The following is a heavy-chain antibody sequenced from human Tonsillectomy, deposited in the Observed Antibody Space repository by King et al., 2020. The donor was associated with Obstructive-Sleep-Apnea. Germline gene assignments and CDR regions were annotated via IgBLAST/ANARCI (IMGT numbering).Heavy chain of an antibody. CDR1: GYTFTSYG. D-gene: IGHD2-15*01. Sequence: QLVQSGAEVKKPGASVKVSCKASGYTFTSYGISWVRQAPGQGLEWMGWISAYNGNTNYAQKLQGRVTMTTDTSTSTAYMELRSLRSDDTAVYYCAREFLRVGKRYCSGGSCYGGDYWGQGTLVTVSS. J-gene: IGHJ4*02. V-gene: IGHV1-18*01. CDR3: AREFLRVGKRYCSGGSCYGGDY. CDR2: ISAYNGNT.